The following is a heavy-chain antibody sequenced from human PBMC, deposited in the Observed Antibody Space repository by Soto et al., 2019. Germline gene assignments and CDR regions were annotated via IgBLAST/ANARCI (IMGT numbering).Heavy chain of an antibody. D-gene: IGHD5-12*01. CDR1: GFTFSSYG. J-gene: IGHJ6*02. CDR2: IWYDGSNK. V-gene: IGHV3-33*01. CDR3: ARDPPFIVATVYYYYYGMDV. Sequence: GGSLRLSCAASGFTFSSYGMHRVLQAPGKGLEWVAVIWYDGSNKYYADSVKGRFTISRDNSKNTLYLQMNSLRAEDTAVYYCARDPPFIVATVYYYYYGMDVWGQGTTVTVSS.